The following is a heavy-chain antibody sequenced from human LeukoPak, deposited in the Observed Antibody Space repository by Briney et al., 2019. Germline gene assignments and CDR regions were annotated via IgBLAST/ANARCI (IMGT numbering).Heavy chain of an antibody. V-gene: IGHV3-48*01. D-gene: IGHD3-16*01. Sequence: PGGSLRLSCAASGFTFSSYTMNWVRQPPGKGLEWVSNIGTSSTTIYYADSVKGRFTISRDNAKNTLYLQMNSLRAEDTAVYYCAKDLDRSYTAERGFLGFDYWGQGTLVTVSS. CDR1: GFTFSSYT. CDR3: AKDLDRSYTAERGFLGFDY. CDR2: IGTSSTTI. J-gene: IGHJ4*02.